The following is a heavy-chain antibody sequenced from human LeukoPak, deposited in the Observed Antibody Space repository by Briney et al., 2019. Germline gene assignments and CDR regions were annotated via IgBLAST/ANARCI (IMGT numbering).Heavy chain of an antibody. D-gene: IGHD3-22*01. V-gene: IGHV4-59*01. CDR3: ARVTGYMIEDYFDY. Sequence: RTSETLSLTCTVSGGSISSYYWSWIRQPPGKGLEWIGYIYYSGSTNYNPSPKSRVTISVDTSKNQFSLRLSSVTAADTAVYYCARVTGYMIEDYFDYWGQGTLVTVSS. CDR2: IYYSGST. CDR1: GGSISSYY. J-gene: IGHJ4*02.